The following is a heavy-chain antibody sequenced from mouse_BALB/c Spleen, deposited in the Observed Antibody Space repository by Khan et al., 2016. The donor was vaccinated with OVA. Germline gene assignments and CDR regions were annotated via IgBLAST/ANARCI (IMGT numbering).Heavy chain of an antibody. J-gene: IGHJ2*01. CDR1: GYSITSGYA. CDR3: ARGNYYGYYFDY. V-gene: IGHV3-2*02. Sequence: VQLKESGPGLVKPSQSLSLTCTVTGYSITSGYAWNWIRQFPGNKLEWMGYISYSGGTSYNPSLKSRISITRDTSKNQFFLQLNSVTTEDTATYYCARGNYYGYYFDYWGQGTTLTVPS. CDR2: ISYSGGT. D-gene: IGHD1-1*01.